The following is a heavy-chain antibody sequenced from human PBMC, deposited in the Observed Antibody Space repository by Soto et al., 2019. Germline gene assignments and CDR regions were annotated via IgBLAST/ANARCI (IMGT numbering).Heavy chain of an antibody. Sequence: PSETLSLTCTVSGGSISSGGYYWSWIRQHPGKGLEWIGYIYYSGSTYYNPSLKSRVTISVDTSKNQFSLKLSSVTAADTAVYYCASRTILGGAGAFDIWGQGTMVTVSS. D-gene: IGHD3-3*01. J-gene: IGHJ3*02. CDR1: GGSISSGGYY. CDR2: IYYSGST. CDR3: ASRTILGGAGAFDI. V-gene: IGHV4-31*03.